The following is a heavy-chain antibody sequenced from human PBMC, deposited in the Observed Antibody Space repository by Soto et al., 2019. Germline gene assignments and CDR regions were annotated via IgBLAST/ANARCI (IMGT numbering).Heavy chain of an antibody. Sequence: PSETLSLTCTVSGGSISSGDYYWSWLRQPPGQGLVWIGYIYYSGSTYYNPSLKSRVTISVDTSKNQFSLKLSSVTAADTAVYYCARDQDYYDSSGYYHYGMDVWGQGTTVTVSS. CDR3: ARDQDYYDSSGYYHYGMDV. J-gene: IGHJ6*02. CDR2: IYYSGST. CDR1: GGSISSGDYY. V-gene: IGHV4-30-4*01. D-gene: IGHD3-22*01.